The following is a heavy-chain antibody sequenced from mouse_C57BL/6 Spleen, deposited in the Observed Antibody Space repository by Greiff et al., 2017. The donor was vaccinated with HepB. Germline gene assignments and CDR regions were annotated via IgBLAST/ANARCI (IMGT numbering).Heavy chain of an antibody. V-gene: IGHV1-81*01. Sequence: VQLQQSGAELARPGASVKLSCKASGYTFTSYGISWVKQRTGQGLEWIGEIYPRSGNTYYNEKFKGKATLTADKSSSTAYMELRSLNSEDSAVYFCARSSDYYAMDYWGQGTSGTVSS. J-gene: IGHJ4*01. CDR1: GYTFTSYG. CDR2: IYPRSGNT. CDR3: ARSSDYYAMDY.